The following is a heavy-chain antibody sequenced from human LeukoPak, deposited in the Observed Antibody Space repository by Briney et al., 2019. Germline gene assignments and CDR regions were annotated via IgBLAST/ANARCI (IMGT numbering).Heavy chain of an antibody. D-gene: IGHD4-11*01. CDR2: ISAYNGNT. J-gene: IGHJ6*03. CDR3: ARDTPYTVTVLYYYYMDV. CDR1: GYTFTSYG. Sequence: GESLKISCKGSGYTFTSYGISWVRQAPGQGLEWMGWISAYNGNTNYAQKLQGRVTMTTDTSTSTAYMELRSLRSDDTAVYYCARDTPYTVTVLYYYYMDVWGKGTTVTVSS. V-gene: IGHV1-18*01.